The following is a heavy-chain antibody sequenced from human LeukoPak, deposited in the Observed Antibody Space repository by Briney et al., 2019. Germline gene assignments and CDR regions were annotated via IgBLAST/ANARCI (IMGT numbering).Heavy chain of an antibody. J-gene: IGHJ6*02. CDR1: GFTVSSNY. CDR2: IYSGGST. V-gene: IGHV3-66*01. CDR3: AGFFGSSTSYYYYGMDV. D-gene: IGHD1-26*01. Sequence: GGSLRLSCAASGFTVSSNYMSWVRQAPGKGLEWVSVIYSGGSTYYADSVKGRFTISRDNSKNTLYLQMNSLRAEDTAVYYCAGFFGSSTSYYYYGMDVWGQGTTVTVSS.